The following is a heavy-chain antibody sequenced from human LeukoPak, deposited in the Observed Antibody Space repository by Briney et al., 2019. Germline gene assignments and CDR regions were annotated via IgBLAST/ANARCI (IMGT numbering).Heavy chain of an antibody. CDR1: GYTFTSYS. D-gene: IGHD6-13*01. CDR3: ARDLWGGSSWYSGSSY. CDR2: ISAYNGNT. Sequence: ASVKVSCKASGYTFTSYSISWVRRAPGQGLEWMGWISAYNGNTNYAQKLQGRVTMTTDTSTSTAYMELRSLRSDDTAVYYCARDLWGGSSWYSGSSYWGQGTLVTVSS. V-gene: IGHV1-18*01. J-gene: IGHJ4*02.